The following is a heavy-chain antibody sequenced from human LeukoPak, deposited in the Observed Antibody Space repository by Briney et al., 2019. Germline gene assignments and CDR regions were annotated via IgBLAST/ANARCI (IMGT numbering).Heavy chain of an antibody. V-gene: IGHV3-9*01. J-gene: IGHJ3*02. D-gene: IGHD2-21*02. CDR1: GFIFDDYA. Sequence: GGSLRLSCAVSGFIFDDYAMHWVRQAPGKGLEWVSGITWGRDNLAYAASVKGRFTISRDNRKNLLHLQMNSLRPDDSAVYYCARGRRDCSGDCYVAFDIWGQGTTVTVSS. CDR2: ITWGRDNL. CDR3: ARGRRDCSGDCYVAFDI.